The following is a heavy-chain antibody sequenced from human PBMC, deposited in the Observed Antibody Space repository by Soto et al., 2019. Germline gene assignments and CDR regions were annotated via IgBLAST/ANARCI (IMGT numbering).Heavy chain of an antibody. J-gene: IGHJ4*02. V-gene: IGHV4-39*01. D-gene: IGHD3-3*01. Sequence: SETLSLTCTVSGGSISSSSYYWGWIRQPPGKGLEWIGSIYYSGSTYYNPSLKSRVTISVDTSKNQFSLKLSSVTAADTAVYYCARLDGDYDFWSGYYTGNYFDYWGQGTLVTSPQ. CDR2: IYYSGST. CDR1: GGSISSSSYY. CDR3: ARLDGDYDFWSGYYTGNYFDY.